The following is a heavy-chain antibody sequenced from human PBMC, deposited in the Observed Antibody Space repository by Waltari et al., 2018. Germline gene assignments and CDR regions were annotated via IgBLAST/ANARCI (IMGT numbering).Heavy chain of an antibody. J-gene: IGHJ4*02. CDR3: VGWVRGVIISPLYDY. V-gene: IGHV4-39*07. D-gene: IGHD3-10*01. CDR2: IYYSGST. Sequence: QLQLQESGPGLVKPSETLSLTCTVSGGSISSSSYYWGWIRQPPGKGLEWIGSIYYSGSTYYNPPLKSRVTISVDTSKNQFSLKLSSVTAADTAGYSRVGWVRGVIISPLYDYWGQGTLVTVSS. CDR1: GGSISSSSYY.